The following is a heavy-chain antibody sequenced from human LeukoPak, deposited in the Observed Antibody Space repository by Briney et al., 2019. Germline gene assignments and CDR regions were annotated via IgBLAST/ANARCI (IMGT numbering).Heavy chain of an antibody. CDR1: GLTFSSYS. V-gene: IGHV3-48*01. CDR3: AKGGRPFDY. J-gene: IGHJ4*02. Sequence: GGSLRLSCAASGLTFSSYSMNWVRQAPGKGLEWVSYISSSSSTIYYADSVKGRFTISRDNSKNTLYLQMNSLRAEDTAVYYCAKGGRPFDYWGQGTLVTVSS. CDR2: ISSSSSTI.